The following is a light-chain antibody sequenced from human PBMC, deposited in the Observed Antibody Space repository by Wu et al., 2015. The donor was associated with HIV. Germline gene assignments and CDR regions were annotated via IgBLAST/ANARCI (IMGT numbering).Light chain of an antibody. CDR1: QSVSSNY. CDR2: GVS. J-gene: IGKJ1*01. V-gene: IGKV3-20*01. CDR3: QQYDTSPPWT. Sequence: IVLTQSPGTLSLSPGERATLSCRPSQSVSSNYLAWYQQKPGQAPRLVIYGVSSRATGIPDRFSGSGSGTDFTLTISRLEPEDFAVYYCQQYDTSPPWTFGQGIKVEIK.